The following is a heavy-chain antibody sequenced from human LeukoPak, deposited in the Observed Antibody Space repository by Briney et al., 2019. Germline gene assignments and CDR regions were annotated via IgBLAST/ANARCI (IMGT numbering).Heavy chain of an antibody. Sequence: QPGGSLSLSCAASGFTFSSYAMSWVRQAPGKGLEWVSAISGSGGSTYYADSVKGRFTISRDNSKNTLYLQMNSLRAEDTAVYYCAPKDGRLISFDYWGQGTLVTVSS. CDR1: GFTFSSYA. V-gene: IGHV3-23*01. CDR3: APKDGRLISFDY. D-gene: IGHD2-8*01. J-gene: IGHJ4*02. CDR2: ISGSGGST.